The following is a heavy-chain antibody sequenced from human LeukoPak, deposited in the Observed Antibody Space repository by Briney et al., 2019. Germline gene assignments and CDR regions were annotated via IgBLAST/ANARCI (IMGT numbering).Heavy chain of an antibody. V-gene: IGHV4-39*01. CDR3: ARGLRYCSSTSCYRGGQLNWFDP. D-gene: IGHD2-2*02. CDR1: GGSISSSSYY. CDR2: IYYSGST. J-gene: IGHJ5*02. Sequence: SETLSLTCTVSGGSISSSSYYWGWIRQPPGKGLEWIGSIYYSGSTYYNPSLKSRVTISVDTSKNQFSLKLSSVTAADTAVYYCARGLRYCSSTSCYRGGQLNWFDPWGQGTLVTVSS.